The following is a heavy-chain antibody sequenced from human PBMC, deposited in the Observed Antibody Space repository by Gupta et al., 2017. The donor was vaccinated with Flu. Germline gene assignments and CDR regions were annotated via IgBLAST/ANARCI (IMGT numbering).Heavy chain of an antibody. CDR3: TSRPDGYCAGSRCPTFDP. J-gene: IGHJ5*02. Sequence: EMKLVESGGGLVQPGGSLKLSCAASGFDFSDSALHWVRQSSGRGLGWIGRIGSRANSYATTIAASVRGRFTISRDDSRNTTYLQINSLKSEDTAVYSCTSRPDGYCAGSRCPTFDPWGQGTVVTVSS. CDR1: GFDFSDSA. V-gene: IGHV3-73*02. D-gene: IGHD2-8*02. CDR2: IGSRANSYAT.